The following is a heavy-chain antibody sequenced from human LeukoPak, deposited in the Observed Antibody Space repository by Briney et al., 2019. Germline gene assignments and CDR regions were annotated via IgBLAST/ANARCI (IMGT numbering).Heavy chain of an antibody. Sequence: GGSLRLSCSARWFTFSGFEMNWVRQAPGKGLEWVSYISSSGSAKYYADSVKGRFTISRDNTKSSLYLQLNSLRGEDTAVYYCASQDYWGQGTLVTVSS. CDR3: ASQDY. CDR2: ISSSGSAK. CDR1: WFTFSGFE. J-gene: IGHJ4*02. V-gene: IGHV3-48*03.